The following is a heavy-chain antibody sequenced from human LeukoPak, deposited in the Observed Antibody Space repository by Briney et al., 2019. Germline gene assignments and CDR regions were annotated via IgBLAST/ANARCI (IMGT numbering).Heavy chain of an antibody. Sequence: PGGSLRLSCAASGFTFSDYYMSWIRQAPGKGLEWVSYISSSGSTIYYADSVKGRFTISRDNAKNSLYLQMNSLRAEDTAVYYCAKEHTYYYDSSGYPCPDYWGQGTLVTVSS. D-gene: IGHD3-22*01. V-gene: IGHV3-11*01. CDR3: AKEHTYYYDSSGYPCPDY. CDR2: ISSSGSTI. J-gene: IGHJ4*02. CDR1: GFTFSDYY.